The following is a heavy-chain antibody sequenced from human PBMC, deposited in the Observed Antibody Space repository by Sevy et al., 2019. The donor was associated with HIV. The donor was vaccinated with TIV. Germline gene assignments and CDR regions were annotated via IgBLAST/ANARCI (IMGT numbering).Heavy chain of an antibody. CDR2: IYYSGST. CDR1: GGSISSSSYY. J-gene: IGHJ5*02. CDR3: ARLDYGDYRWFDP. Sequence: SETLSLTCTVSGGSISSSSYYWGWIRQPPGKGLEWIGSIYYSGSTYYNPSLMSRVTISVDTSKNQFSLKLSSVTAADTAVYYCARLDYGDYRWFDPWGQGTLVTVSS. D-gene: IGHD4-17*01. V-gene: IGHV4-39*01.